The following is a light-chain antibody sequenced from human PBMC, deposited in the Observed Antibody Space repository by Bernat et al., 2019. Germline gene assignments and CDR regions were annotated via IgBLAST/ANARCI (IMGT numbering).Light chain of an antibody. V-gene: IGLV3-25*03. J-gene: IGLJ3*02. Sequence: SYELTQPPSVSVSPGQTARITCSGDALPKQYAYWYQQKPGQAPVLVIYKDSERPSGIPARFSGSNSGTTVTLTISGVQAEDEADYYCQSADSSGTYWVFGGGTKLTVL. CDR2: KDS. CDR3: QSADSSGTYWV. CDR1: ALPKQY.